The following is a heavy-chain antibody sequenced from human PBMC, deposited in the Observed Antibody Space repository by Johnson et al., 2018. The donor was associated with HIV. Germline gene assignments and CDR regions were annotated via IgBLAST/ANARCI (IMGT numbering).Heavy chain of an antibody. CDR3: AREGRTGPDTFDI. CDR1: GFTFRSYG. D-gene: IGHD1-1*01. CDR2: MSFDETNS. J-gene: IGHJ3*02. V-gene: IGHV3-30*03. Sequence: QMQLVESGGGVVQPGRSLRLSCVASGFTFRSYGMHWIRQAPGKGLQWVAVMSFDETNSYDSDSVDVKGRFTISRDNSKNTLFLQMNGLRAEDTAVYYCAREGRTGPDTFDIWGQGTMLTVSS.